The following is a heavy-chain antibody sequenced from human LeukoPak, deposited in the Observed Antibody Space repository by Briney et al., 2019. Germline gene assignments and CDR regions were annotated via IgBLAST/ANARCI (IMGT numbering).Heavy chain of an antibody. CDR2: INSSSGDT. CDR3: ATTSGYFYY. Sequence: GASVKVSCKASAYTLTDYYVHWVRQAPGQGLEWMGRINSSSGDTNYAQNFQGRVTMTRDTSISTAYMELSRLRSDDTAVYYCATTSGYFYYWGEGTLVTVSS. J-gene: IGHJ4*02. D-gene: IGHD1-26*01. CDR1: AYTLTDYY. V-gene: IGHV1-2*06.